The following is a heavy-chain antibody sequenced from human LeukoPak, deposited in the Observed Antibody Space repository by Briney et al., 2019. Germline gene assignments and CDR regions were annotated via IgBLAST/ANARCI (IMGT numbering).Heavy chain of an antibody. CDR1: GYTFTSYY. CDR2: INPSGGST. J-gene: IGHJ4*02. V-gene: IGHV1-46*01. Sequence: ASVKVSCKASGYTFTSYYIHWVRQAPGQGLEWMAVINPSGGSTSYPQKFQGRLTMTSDTSTSTVYMELSSLGSEDTAVYYCARSYSSGWQGDYWGQGTLVTVSS. D-gene: IGHD6-19*01. CDR3: ARSYSSGWQGDY.